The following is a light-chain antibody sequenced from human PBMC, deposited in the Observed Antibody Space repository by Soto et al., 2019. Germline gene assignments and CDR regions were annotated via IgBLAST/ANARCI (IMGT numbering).Light chain of an antibody. J-gene: IGKJ1*01. V-gene: IGKV1-5*03. CDR3: QQYKNNSPT. Sequence: DIQVTQSPSTLSASVGDRVTITCRASQTVSSWLAWYQQKPGKAPNLLIFKASTLESGVPSRFSGSGSGTEFILTISSLQPDDFATYYCQQYKNNSPTFGRGTKVDIK. CDR2: KAS. CDR1: QTVSSW.